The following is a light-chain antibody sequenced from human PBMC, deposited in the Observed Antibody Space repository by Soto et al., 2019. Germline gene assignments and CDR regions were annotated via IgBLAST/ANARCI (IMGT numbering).Light chain of an antibody. J-gene: IGKJ1*01. Sequence: EIVLTQSPGSLSLSLGERATLSCRASRSVDSAFFAWYQQKPGQPPRLLMYGASRRATGIPDRFSGSGSGTDFTLTISRLEPEDFAVYYCQQYASSLTFGQGTKVEI. V-gene: IGKV3-20*01. CDR3: QQYASSLT. CDR1: RSVDSAF. CDR2: GAS.